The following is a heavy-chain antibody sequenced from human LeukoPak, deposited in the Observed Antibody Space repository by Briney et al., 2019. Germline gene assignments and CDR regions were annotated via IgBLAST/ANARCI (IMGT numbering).Heavy chain of an antibody. V-gene: IGHV3-74*01. J-gene: IGHJ4*02. CDR3: IRDLGGRSGH. CDR1: GFAFGDNW. D-gene: IGHD1-26*01. CDR2: MNGDGRTT. Sequence: GGSLRLSCAASGFAFGDNWMHWVRQAPGKGLAWVSRMNGDGRTTYYADSVKGRFTISRDNAKNTLYLQMNSLTAEDTAEYYCIRDLGGRSGHWGQGTLVTVSS.